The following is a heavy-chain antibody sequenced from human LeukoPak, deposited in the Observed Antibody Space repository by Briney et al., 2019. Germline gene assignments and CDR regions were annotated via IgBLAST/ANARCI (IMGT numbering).Heavy chain of an antibody. CDR2: IKQDESER. Sequence: GGSLRLSCAASGFTFSNYWMSWVRQAPGKGLEWVANIKQDESERCYVDSVKGRFTISRDNAKNSLYLQMNSLRAEDTAVYYCARVRTVTPYYGMDVWGQGTTVTVSS. V-gene: IGHV3-7*03. D-gene: IGHD4-17*01. CDR3: ARVRTVTPYYGMDV. CDR1: GFTFSNYW. J-gene: IGHJ6*02.